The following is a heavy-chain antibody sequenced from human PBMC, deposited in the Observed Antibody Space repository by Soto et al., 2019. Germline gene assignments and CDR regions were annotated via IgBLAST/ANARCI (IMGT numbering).Heavy chain of an antibody. V-gene: IGHV1-18*01. Sequence: ASVTVSCKTSGYTFSSSALHWVRQARGHRLQWIGWIDVGSANTNYAQKLQGRVTMTTDTSTSTAYMELRSLRSDDTAVYYCARVHYDILTGSPYNWFDPWGQGTLVTVSS. CDR2: IDVGSANT. CDR1: GYTFSSSA. CDR3: ARVHYDILTGSPYNWFDP. J-gene: IGHJ5*02. D-gene: IGHD3-9*01.